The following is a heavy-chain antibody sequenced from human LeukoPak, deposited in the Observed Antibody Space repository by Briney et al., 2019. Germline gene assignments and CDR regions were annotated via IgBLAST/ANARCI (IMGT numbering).Heavy chain of an antibody. CDR2: INHSGST. CDR3: ARRGRRWFAFDP. CDR1: GGSFSGYY. Sequence: SETLSLTCAVYGGSFSGYYWGWIRQPPGKGLEWIGEINHSGSTNYNPSLKSRVTISVDTSKNQFSLKLSSVTAADTAVYYCARRGRRWFAFDPWGQGTLVTVSS. J-gene: IGHJ5*02. D-gene: IGHD3-10*01. V-gene: IGHV4-34*01.